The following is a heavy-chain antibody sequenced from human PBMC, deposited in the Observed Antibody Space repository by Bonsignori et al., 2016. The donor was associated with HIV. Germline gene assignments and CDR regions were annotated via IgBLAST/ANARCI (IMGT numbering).Heavy chain of an antibody. J-gene: IGHJ5*02. Sequence: QVQLVQSGTEVKKPGYSVKVSCKASGGIFSNYKISWVRRAPGQGLEWMGDIIPRFGATTYTQKFQDRVTISADESTTTAHLEMSSLRFEDTGVYYCVXDDGYIYGHHWFDPWGQGTLVTVSS. V-gene: IGHV1-69*13. CDR2: IIPRFGAT. CDR3: VXDDGYIYGHHWFDP. CDR1: GGIFSNYK. D-gene: IGHD5-18*01.